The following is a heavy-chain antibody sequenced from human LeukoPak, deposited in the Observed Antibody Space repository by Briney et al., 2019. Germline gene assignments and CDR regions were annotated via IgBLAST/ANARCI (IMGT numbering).Heavy chain of an antibody. CDR1: GVSFSSYT. D-gene: IGHD6-25*01. CDR2: IKQDGSEK. CDR3: ARERRL. V-gene: IGHV3-7*01. Sequence: GGSLRLSCAASGVSFSSYTMNWVRQAPGKGLEWVANIKQDGSEKYYVDSVKGRFTISRDNAKNSLYLQMNSLRAEDTAVYYCARERRLWGQGTLVTVSS. J-gene: IGHJ4*02.